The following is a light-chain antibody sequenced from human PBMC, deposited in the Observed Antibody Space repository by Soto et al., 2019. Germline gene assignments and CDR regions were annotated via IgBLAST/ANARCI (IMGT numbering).Light chain of an antibody. J-gene: IGLJ1*01. CDR3: AAWDDSLSGFYV. Sequence: QSVLTQPPSASGTPGQRVTISCSGSSSNIGSKHVYWYQQLPGTAPKLLIYSTYQRPTGVPDRFSGSKSGTSASLAISGLRSEDEGDYYCAAWDDSLSGFYVFGTGTKLTVL. CDR1: SSNIGSKH. CDR2: STY. V-gene: IGLV1-47*02.